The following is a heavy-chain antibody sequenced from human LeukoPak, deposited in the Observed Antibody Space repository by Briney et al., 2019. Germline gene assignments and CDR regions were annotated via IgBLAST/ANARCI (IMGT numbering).Heavy chain of an antibody. CDR1: GGSISSSSYY. D-gene: IGHD3-10*01. CDR2: IYYSGST. J-gene: IGHJ5*02. CDR3: ARRGSITMVRGVIIRYNWFDP. V-gene: IGHV4-39*07. Sequence: PSETLSLTCTVSGGSISSSSYYWGWIRQPPGKGLEWIGSIYYSGSTYYNPSLKSRVTISVDTSKNQFSLKLSSVTAADTAVYYCARRGSITMVRGVIIRYNWFDPWGQGTLVTVSS.